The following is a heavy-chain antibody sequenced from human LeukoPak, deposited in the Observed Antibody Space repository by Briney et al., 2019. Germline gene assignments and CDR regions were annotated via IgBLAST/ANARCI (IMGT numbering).Heavy chain of an antibody. CDR3: ARLLDNDSSGDPDTFDM. J-gene: IGHJ3*02. Sequence: SETLSLTCSVSGGSVNTYYWSWIRQPPGKGLEWIGFIHYSGTTKNNDSLKTRVTISIDTSKNEFSLSLSSVTAADTAVYYCARLLDNDSSGDPDTFDMWGQGTMVTVSS. CDR2: IHYSGTT. D-gene: IGHD3-22*01. CDR1: GGSVNTYY. V-gene: IGHV4-59*02.